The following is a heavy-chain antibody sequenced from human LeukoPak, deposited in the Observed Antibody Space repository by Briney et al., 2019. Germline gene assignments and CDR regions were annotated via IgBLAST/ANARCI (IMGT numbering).Heavy chain of an antibody. Sequence: PGGSLRLSCAASGFTFSSYWMHWVRQAPGKGLVWVSRINSDGSSTSYADSVKGRFTISRDNSKNTLYLQMNSLRSDDTAVYYCARDWGCSSTSCSVEGIYYYYMDVWGKGTTATISS. CDR2: INSDGSST. CDR3: ARDWGCSSTSCSVEGIYYYYMDV. V-gene: IGHV3-74*01. D-gene: IGHD2-2*01. J-gene: IGHJ6*03. CDR1: GFTFSSYW.